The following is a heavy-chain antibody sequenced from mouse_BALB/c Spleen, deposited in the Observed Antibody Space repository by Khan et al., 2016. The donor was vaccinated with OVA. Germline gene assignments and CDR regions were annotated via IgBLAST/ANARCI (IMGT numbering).Heavy chain of an antibody. CDR2: TNPTNGRT. CDR3: ARSKKIVATYFDY. CDR1: GYTFTSYW. V-gene: IGHV1S81*02. D-gene: IGHD1-1*01. J-gene: IGHJ2*01. Sequence: VQLQQSGAELVKAGASVKMSCKASGYTFTSYWMHWVKQRLGQGLEWFAETNPTNGRTYYNEKFKSKATLTVDKSSSTAYMLLSGPTFEDSAVYYCARSKKIVATYFDYWSQGTTLTVSS.